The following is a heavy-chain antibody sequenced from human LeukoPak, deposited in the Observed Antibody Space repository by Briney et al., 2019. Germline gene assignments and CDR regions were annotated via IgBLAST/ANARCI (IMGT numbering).Heavy chain of an antibody. V-gene: IGHV3-23*01. D-gene: IGHD6-19*01. J-gene: IGHJ4*02. Sequence: GGSLRLSCAASGFTFSSYAMSWVRQAPGKGLEWVSAISGSGGSTYYADSVKGRFTISRDNSKNTLYLQMNSLRAEDTDVYYCAKDRSGWYYFDYWGQGTLVTVSS. CDR1: GFTFSSYA. CDR2: ISGSGGST. CDR3: AKDRSGWYYFDY.